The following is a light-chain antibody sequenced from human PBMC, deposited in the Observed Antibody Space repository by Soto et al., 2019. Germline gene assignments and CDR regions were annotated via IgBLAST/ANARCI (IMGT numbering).Light chain of an antibody. J-gene: IGLJ2*01. V-gene: IGLV2-11*01. CDR1: SNDVGGYNY. CDR3: CSYAGSYSLV. CDR2: DVG. Sequence: QSALTQPRSVSGSPGQSVTLSCTGTSNDVGGYNYVSWYQQYPGKAPTLMIYDVGKRPSGVPDRFSCSKSGNTASLIISVFEAEDEADYYCCSYAGSYSLVFGGGTQLTVL.